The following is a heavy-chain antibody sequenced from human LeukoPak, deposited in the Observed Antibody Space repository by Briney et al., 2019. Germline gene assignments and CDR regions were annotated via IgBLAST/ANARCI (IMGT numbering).Heavy chain of an antibody. J-gene: IGHJ4*02. Sequence: GGSLRLSCAGSGFNFRDHWMSWLRQAPGKGPEWVAHIKPDGSEKYYVDSVKGRFIISRDDARNSLSLQMNSLRAEDTAVYYCARDSGFSGTQRGEYWGQGTLVTVSS. CDR1: GFNFRDHW. D-gene: IGHD3/OR15-3a*01. CDR2: IKPDGSEK. V-gene: IGHV3-7*01. CDR3: ARDSGFSGTQRGEY.